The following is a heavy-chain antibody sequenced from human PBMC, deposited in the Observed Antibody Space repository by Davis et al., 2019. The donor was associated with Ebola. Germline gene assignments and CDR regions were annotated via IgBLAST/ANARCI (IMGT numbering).Heavy chain of an antibody. Sequence: AASVKVSCKASGYTFTGYHMHWVRQAPGQGLEWMGRINPNSGGTNYAQKFQGRVTMTTDTSTSTAYIEVGILRSDDTAVYYCARAQFPTTSDHWGQGTLVTVSS. V-gene: IGHV1-2*06. CDR1: GYTFTGYH. J-gene: IGHJ4*02. CDR3: ARAQFPTTSDH. D-gene: IGHD1-1*01. CDR2: INPNSGGT.